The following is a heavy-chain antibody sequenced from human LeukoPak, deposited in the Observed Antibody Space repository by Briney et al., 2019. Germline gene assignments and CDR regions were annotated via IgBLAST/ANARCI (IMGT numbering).Heavy chain of an antibody. CDR2: IRGSGDPA. Sequence: GGSLRLSWVASGFPVSAYAMSWVRQAPNKGLEWVSGIRGSGDPAYYAESVKGRFTVYRDNFRNIVYLQMNSLRAEDTALYYCAKDLSSGTGRGFDHWGQGTLVSVSS. D-gene: IGHD3/OR15-3a*01. CDR1: GFPVSAYA. V-gene: IGHV3-23*01. CDR3: AKDLSSGTGRGFDH. J-gene: IGHJ4*02.